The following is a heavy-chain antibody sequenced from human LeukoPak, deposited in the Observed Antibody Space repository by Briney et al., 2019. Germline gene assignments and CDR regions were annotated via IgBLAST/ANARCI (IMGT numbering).Heavy chain of an antibody. CDR1: GGSISSGTNY. V-gene: IGHV4-61*02. Sequence: SETLSLTCTVSGGSISSGTNYWTWIRQPAGRGLEWIGRIYNRGGTDYNPSLKSRITISLDTSKNQFSLKLNSMTAADTAVYYCARNAPEGLDYWGQGTLVTVSS. CDR3: ARNAPEGLDY. CDR2: IYNRGGT. D-gene: IGHD2-2*01. J-gene: IGHJ4*02.